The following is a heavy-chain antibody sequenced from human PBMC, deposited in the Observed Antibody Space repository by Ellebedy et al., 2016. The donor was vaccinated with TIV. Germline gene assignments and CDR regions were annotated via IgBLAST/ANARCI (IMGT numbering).Heavy chain of an antibody. Sequence: MPSETLSLTCIVSGGSISTYYWNWIRQPAGKGMEWIGRTRFTGSDYSPSFTGRVTMSVDTSKNQFSLNLRSVTAADTAVYYCSRGHVESTGHDAFDVWGQGTVVTVSS. V-gene: IGHV4-4*07. CDR1: GGSISTYY. D-gene: IGHD1-14*01. J-gene: IGHJ3*01. CDR2: TRFTGS. CDR3: SRGHVESTGHDAFDV.